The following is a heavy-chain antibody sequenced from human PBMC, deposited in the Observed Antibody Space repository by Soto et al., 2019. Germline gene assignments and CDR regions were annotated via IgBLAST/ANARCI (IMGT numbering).Heavy chain of an antibody. CDR1: GGSISSGGYY. CDR2: IYYSGST. V-gene: IGHV4-31*03. D-gene: IGHD4-17*01. J-gene: IGHJ5*02. CDR3: ARWHLFYGDYVGWFDP. Sequence: SETLSLTCTVSGGSISSGGYYWSWIRQHPGKGLEWIGYIYYSGSTYYNPSLKSRVTISVDTSKNQFSLKLSSVTAADTAVYYCARWHLFYGDYVGWFDPWGQGTLVTVSS.